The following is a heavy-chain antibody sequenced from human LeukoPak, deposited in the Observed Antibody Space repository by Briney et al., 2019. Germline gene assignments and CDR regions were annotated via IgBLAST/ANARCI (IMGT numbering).Heavy chain of an antibody. CDR1: GGSISSYL. D-gene: IGHD1-14*01. CDR3: AGAGNQVLGY. V-gene: IGHV4-59*01. J-gene: IGHJ4*02. CDR2: IHYSGST. Sequence: SETLSLTCTVSGGSISSYLWNWIRQPPGKGLEWIGYIHYSGSTNYNPSLKSRVTISVDTSKNQFSLKLSSVTAADTAVYYCAGAGNQVLGYWGQGTLVTVSS.